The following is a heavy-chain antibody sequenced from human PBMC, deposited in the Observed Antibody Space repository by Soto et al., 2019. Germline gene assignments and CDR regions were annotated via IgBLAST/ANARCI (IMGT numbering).Heavy chain of an antibody. CDR3: ANNWHYGSGCY. CDR1: GFTLSSFA. V-gene: IGHV3-23*01. J-gene: IGHJ1*01. D-gene: IGHD1-7*01. Sequence: PRLSCAASGFTLSSFAMPWVRPAPGKGLEWVSTISGSGDTTYYADSVKGRFTISRDNSKNTLYLQMNSLRAEDTAVYYCANNWHYGSGCYWAQRTQVTVSS. CDR2: ISGSGDTT.